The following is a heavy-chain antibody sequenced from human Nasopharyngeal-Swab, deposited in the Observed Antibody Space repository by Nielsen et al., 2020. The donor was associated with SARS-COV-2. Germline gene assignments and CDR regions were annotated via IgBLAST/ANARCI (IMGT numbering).Heavy chain of an antibody. CDR1: GFTFSNAW. CDR3: TTDGVAGTHLSFYYYGMDV. CDR2: IKSKTDGGTT. V-gene: IGHV3-15*01. D-gene: IGHD6-19*01. J-gene: IGHJ6*02. Sequence: GGSLGLSCAASGFTFSNAWMSWVRQAPGKGLEWVGRIKSKTDGGTTDYAAPVKGRFTTSRDDSKNTLYLQMNSLKTEDTAVYYCTTDGVAGTHLSFYYYGMDVWGQGTTVTVSS.